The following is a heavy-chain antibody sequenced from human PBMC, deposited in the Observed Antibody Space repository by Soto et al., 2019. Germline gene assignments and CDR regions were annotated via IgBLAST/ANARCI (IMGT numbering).Heavy chain of an antibody. CDR2: INPNSGGT. V-gene: IGHV1-2*04. D-gene: IGHD6-19*01. Sequence: ASVKVSCKASGYTFTGYYMHWVRQAPGQGLEWMGWINPNSGGTNYAQKFQGWVTMTRDTSISTAYMDLSRLRSDDTAVYYCARVVYSSGWSVWDYWGQGTLVTVS. J-gene: IGHJ4*02. CDR3: ARVVYSSGWSVWDY. CDR1: GYTFTGYY.